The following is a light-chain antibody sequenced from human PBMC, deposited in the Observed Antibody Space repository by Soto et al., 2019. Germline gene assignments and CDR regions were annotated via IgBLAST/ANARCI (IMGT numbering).Light chain of an antibody. CDR3: CLSPGSLTWL. Sequence: QSALTQPTSVSGSPGQSITISCTGNHNDIGTYDYVSWYQQHPGRAPRLLIYGVTTRPSGVPDRFSGSKSGSTASLTISGLQAEDEAEYYCCLSPGSLTWLFGGGTKLTVL. CDR1: HNDIGTYDY. V-gene: IGLV2-14*03. J-gene: IGLJ3*02. CDR2: GVT.